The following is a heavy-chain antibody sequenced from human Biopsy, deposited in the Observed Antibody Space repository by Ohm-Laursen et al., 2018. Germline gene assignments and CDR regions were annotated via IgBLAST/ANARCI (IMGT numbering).Heavy chain of an antibody. D-gene: IGHD3-22*01. Sequence: SDTLSLTCTVSGGSISNNNYHWGWTRQPPGKGLEWIGSIFYRGSTHYKPSLKSRVNISVDTSKNQFSLKLNSVTAADTAVYYCARDYDTSGYYYVSWGQGTLVTVSS. CDR2: IFYRGST. V-gene: IGHV4-39*01. CDR3: ARDYDTSGYYYVS. CDR1: GGSISNNNYH. J-gene: IGHJ5*02.